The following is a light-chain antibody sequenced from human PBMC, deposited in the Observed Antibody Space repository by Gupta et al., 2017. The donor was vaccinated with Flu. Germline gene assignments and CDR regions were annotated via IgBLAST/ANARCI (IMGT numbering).Light chain of an antibody. J-gene: IGKJ1*01. CDR1: QGLVYSDGNTY. CDR3: MQGAHWPWT. V-gene: IGKV2-30*01. CDR2: LVS. Sequence: DLVMTQSPLSLSLTLGQPASISCRSSQGLVYSDGNTYLHWFQQRPGQTPRRLIHLVSYRDSGVPDRFSGSGSGTDFTLKISRVEAEDVGIYFCMQGAHWPWTFGQGTKVEVK.